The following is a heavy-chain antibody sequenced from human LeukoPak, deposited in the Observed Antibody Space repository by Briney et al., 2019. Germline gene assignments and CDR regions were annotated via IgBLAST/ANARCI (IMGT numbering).Heavy chain of an antibody. Sequence: PGGSLRLSCAASGFTFRNAWMSWVRQAPGKGLEWVGHIKSKPDGGTTDYTAPVEGRFTISRDDSKNTLYLQMNSLKTEDTAVYSCTTDGEVVPDATENYWGRGTLVTVSS. CDR2: IKSKPDGGTT. V-gene: IGHV3-15*01. CDR3: TTDGEVVPDATENY. CDR1: GFTFRNAW. D-gene: IGHD2-2*01. J-gene: IGHJ4*02.